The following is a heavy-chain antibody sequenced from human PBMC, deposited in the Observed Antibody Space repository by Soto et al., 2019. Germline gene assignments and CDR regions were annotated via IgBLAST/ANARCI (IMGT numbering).Heavy chain of an antibody. V-gene: IGHV1-69*01. Sequence: QVQLVQSGAEVKMPGSSVKVSCKASEGTFSNYAITWVRQAPGQGLEWIGGIIPLFGTTNYAQKFQGRVTITADESTSTAYMERISLTSEDTAVYYCARDHSIYGDYAVKGLRDWGQGVLVTVSS. CDR3: ARDHSIYGDYAVKGLRD. CDR2: IIPLFGTT. D-gene: IGHD4-17*01. J-gene: IGHJ4*02. CDR1: EGTFSNYA.